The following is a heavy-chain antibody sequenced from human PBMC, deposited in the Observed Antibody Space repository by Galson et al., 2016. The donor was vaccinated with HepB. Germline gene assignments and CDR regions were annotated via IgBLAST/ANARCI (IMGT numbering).Heavy chain of an antibody. D-gene: IGHD6-6*01. V-gene: IGHV3-7*01. Sequence: SLRLSCAASGFTFSRYWMNWVRQAPGKGLEWVANIKPDGSEENYVDSVKGRFTISRDNPKKSLYLQMNILRAEDTAVYYCARTKGKFSRSSGMDYWGQGILVTVSS. CDR3: ARTKGKFSRSSGMDY. J-gene: IGHJ4*02. CDR1: GFTFSRYW. CDR2: IKPDGSEE.